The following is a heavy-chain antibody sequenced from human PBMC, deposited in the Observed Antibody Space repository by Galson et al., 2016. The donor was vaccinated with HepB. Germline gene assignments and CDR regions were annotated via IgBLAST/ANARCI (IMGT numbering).Heavy chain of an antibody. CDR3: ARVQMLGRGFDL. J-gene: IGHJ6*01. CDR1: GFTFSTYW. CDR2: IKTDGSFT. Sequence: SLRLSCAASGFTFSTYWMHWVRQAPGKGLVCVSRIKTDGSFTNYADSVKGRFTISRDNAKNTLDLQMNNLRAEDTAVYYCARVQMLGRGFDLWGQGTTVTVSS. V-gene: IGHV3-74*01. D-gene: IGHD2-8*01.